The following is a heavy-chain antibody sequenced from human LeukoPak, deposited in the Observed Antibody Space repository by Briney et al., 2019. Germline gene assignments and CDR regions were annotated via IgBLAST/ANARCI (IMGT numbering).Heavy chain of an antibody. CDR1: GGTFSSYA. J-gene: IGHJ4*02. CDR2: IIPIFGTA. D-gene: IGHD3-16*01. V-gene: IGHV1-69*05. Sequence: AASVKVSCKASGGTFSSYAISWVRQAPGQGLEWMGGIIPIFGTANYAQKFQGRVTITTDESTSTAYMELSSLRSEDTAVYYCARVHTWGTDYFDYWGQGTLVTVSS. CDR3: ARVHTWGTDYFDY.